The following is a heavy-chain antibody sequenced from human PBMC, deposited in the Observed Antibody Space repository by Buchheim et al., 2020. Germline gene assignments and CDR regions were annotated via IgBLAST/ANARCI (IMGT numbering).Heavy chain of an antibody. V-gene: IGHV4-31*03. CDR1: GGSISSGGYY. CDR3: ARERGDCGRTTCFYTDYFFDY. D-gene: IGHD2-2*01. Sequence: QVQLQESGPGLVKPSQTLSLTCTVSGGSISSGGYYWSWIRQHPGKGLEWIGYIDYSGTTYYIPSLESRITMSVDTSKNLFSLKLSSVTAADTAVYYCARERGDCGRTTCFYTDYFFDYWGQGTL. CDR2: IDYSGTT. J-gene: IGHJ4*02.